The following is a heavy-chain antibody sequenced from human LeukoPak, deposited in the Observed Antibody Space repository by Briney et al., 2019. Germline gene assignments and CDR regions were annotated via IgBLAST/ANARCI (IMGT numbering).Heavy chain of an antibody. J-gene: IGHJ4*02. V-gene: IGHV4-39*01. CDR2: IYYSGST. CDR3: ARGESTWSSGWSWGIYYFDY. Sequence: SETLSLTCTVSGGSISSSSYYWGWIRQPPGKGLEWIGSIYYSGSTYYNPSLKSRVTISVDTSKNQFSLKLSSVTAADTAVYCCARGESTWSSGWSWGIYYFDYWGQGTLVTVSS. D-gene: IGHD6-19*01. CDR1: GGSISSSSYY.